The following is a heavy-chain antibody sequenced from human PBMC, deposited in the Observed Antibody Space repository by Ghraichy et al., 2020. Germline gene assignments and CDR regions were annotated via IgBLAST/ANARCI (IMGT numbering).Heavy chain of an antibody. Sequence: GESLNISCAASGFTFSSYAMSWVRQAPGKGLEWVSAISGSGGSTYYADSVKGRFTISRDNSKNTLYLQMNSLRAEDTAVYYCAKDEVGATAFDYWGQGTLVTVSS. CDR3: AKDEVGATAFDY. J-gene: IGHJ4*02. D-gene: IGHD1-26*01. CDR1: GFTFSSYA. V-gene: IGHV3-23*01. CDR2: ISGSGGST.